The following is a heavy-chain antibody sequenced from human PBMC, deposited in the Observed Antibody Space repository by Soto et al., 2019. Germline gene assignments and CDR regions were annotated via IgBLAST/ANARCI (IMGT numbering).Heavy chain of an antibody. V-gene: IGHV1-3*01. J-gene: IGHJ2*01. CDR3: ARGASSVTTFYFDL. CDR1: GYTFTSYA. CDR2: INPGNGNT. Sequence: QVQVVQSGAEVQKPGASVKVSCKASGYTFTSYAMHWVRQAPGQRLEWMGWINPGNGNTKNSQKFQGRVTITRDTFASTAYMELSSLRSQDTAVHYCARGASSVTTFYFDLWGSGTLVTVSS. D-gene: IGHD4-17*01.